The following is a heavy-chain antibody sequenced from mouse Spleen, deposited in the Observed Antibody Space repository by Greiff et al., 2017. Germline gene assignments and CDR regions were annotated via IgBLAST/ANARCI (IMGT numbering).Heavy chain of an antibody. CDR2: INPSSGYT. D-gene: IGHD2-5*01. CDR3: ARYSNPDY. J-gene: IGHJ2*01. V-gene: IGHV1-4*01. CDR1: GYTFTSYT. Sequence: VQLVESGAELARPGASVKMSCKASGYTFTSYTMHWVKQRPGQGLEWIGYINPSSGYTKYNQKFKDKATLTADKSSSTAYMQLSSLTSEDSAVYYCARYSNPDYWGQGTTLTVSS.